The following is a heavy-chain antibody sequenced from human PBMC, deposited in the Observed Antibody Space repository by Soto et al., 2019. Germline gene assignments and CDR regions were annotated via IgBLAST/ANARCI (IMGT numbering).Heavy chain of an antibody. CDR1: GFTFSSYG. CDR2: ISYDGSNK. CDR3: AKDVVRDIVVVVAATGGMDV. J-gene: IGHJ6*02. D-gene: IGHD2-15*01. Sequence: QVQLVESGGGVVQPGRSLRLSCAASGFTFSSYGMHWVRQAPGKGLEWVAVISYDGSNKYYADSVKGRFTISRDNSKNTLYLQMNSLRAEDTAVYYCAKDVVRDIVVVVAATGGMDVWGQGTTVTVSS. V-gene: IGHV3-30*18.